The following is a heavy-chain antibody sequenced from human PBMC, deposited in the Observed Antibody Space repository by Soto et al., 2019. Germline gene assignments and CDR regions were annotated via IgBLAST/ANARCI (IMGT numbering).Heavy chain of an antibody. CDR2: ISYDGSNK. J-gene: IGHJ3*02. CDR1: GFTFSSYG. Sequence: GGSLRLSCAASGFTFSSYGMHWVRQAPGKGLEWVAVISYDGSNKYYADSVKGRLTISRDNSKNTLYLQMNSLRGEDTAVYYYAKDNSSGCDWLRVGDASDIWGQGTMVTVSS. D-gene: IGHD6-19*01. CDR3: AKDNSSGCDWLRVGDASDI. V-gene: IGHV3-30*18.